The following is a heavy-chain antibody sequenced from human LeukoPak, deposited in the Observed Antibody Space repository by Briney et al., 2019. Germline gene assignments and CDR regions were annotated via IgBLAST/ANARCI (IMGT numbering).Heavy chain of an antibody. CDR1: GFTFSNYW. J-gene: IGHJ4*02. D-gene: IGHD6-19*01. CDR3: QGRQQWLVYYFDY. Sequence: PGGSLRLSCAASGFTFSNYWIHWVRQAPGKGLVWVSRIDNAGSITTYADSVKGRFTISRDNSKNTLYLQMSSLRAEDTAVYYCQGRQQWLVYYFDYWGQGTLVTVSS. V-gene: IGHV3-74*03. CDR2: IDNAGSIT.